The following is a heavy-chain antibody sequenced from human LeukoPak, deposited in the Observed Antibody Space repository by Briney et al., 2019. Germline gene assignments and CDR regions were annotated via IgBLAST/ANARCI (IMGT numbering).Heavy chain of an antibody. CDR3: ARDRFGGNWFDP. CDR1: GGSISSSSYY. CDR2: IYYSGST. V-gene: IGHV4-39*07. D-gene: IGHD3-10*01. J-gene: IGHJ5*02. Sequence: SETLSLTCTVSGGSISSSSYYWGWIRQPPGKGLEWIGTIYYSGSTYYNPSLKSRVTISVDTSKNQFSLKLSSVTAADTAVYYCARDRFGGNWFDPWGQGTLVTVSS.